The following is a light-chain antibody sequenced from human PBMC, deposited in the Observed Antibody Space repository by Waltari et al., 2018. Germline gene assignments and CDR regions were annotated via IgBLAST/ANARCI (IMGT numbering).Light chain of an antibody. CDR1: SSDVGCSKS. J-gene: IGLJ2*01. CDR2: DVT. V-gene: IGLV2-14*01. CDR3: SSYSGSSTFAV. Sequence: QSALTQPASVSGSPGQSITISCTGTSSDVGCSKSVSWYQQHPGKAPQVMIYDVTKRPSGVSMRFSGSKSGNTASMTISGLQAEDEADYYCSSYSGSSTFAVFGGGTKLTVL.